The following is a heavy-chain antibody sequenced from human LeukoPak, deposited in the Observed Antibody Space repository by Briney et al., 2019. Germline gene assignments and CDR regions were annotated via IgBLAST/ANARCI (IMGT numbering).Heavy chain of an antibody. CDR3: AGGNDYYDSSGWNWFDP. J-gene: IGHJ5*02. CDR1: GYTFTGYY. V-gene: IGHV1-2*02. CDR2: INPNSGGT. Sequence: ASVKVSCKASGYTFTGYYMHWVRRAPGQGLEWMGWINPNSGGTNYAQKFQGRVTMTRDTSISTAYMELSRLRSDDTAVYYCAGGNDYYDSSGWNWFDPWGQGTLVTVSS. D-gene: IGHD3-22*01.